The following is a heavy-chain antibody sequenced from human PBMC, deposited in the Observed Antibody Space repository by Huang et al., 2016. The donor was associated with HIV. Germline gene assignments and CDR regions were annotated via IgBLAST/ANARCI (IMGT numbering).Heavy chain of an antibody. J-gene: IGHJ4*02. V-gene: IGHV3-23*01. Sequence: DVRLLDSGGDLVQPGGSLGLSCAASRSPFSTYALSWVRQAPGKGLEWVSAISGSGDKTYYADSVKGRFTISRDNSKNTLFLQMNSLRAEDTAVYYCAKVPTVVTFHWGQGTLVTVSS. D-gene: IGHD2-21*02. CDR2: ISGSGDKT. CDR3: AKVPTVVTFH. CDR1: RSPFSTYA.